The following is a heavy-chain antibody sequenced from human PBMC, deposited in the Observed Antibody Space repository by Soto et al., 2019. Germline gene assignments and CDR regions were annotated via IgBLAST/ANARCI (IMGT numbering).Heavy chain of an antibody. J-gene: IGHJ4*02. Sequence: EVQLLESGGGLVQPGGSLRLSCAASGFTFSNYAMSWVRQAPGKGLEWVSGISGSGGSTYYADSVKGRFTISRDNSKNTLYLQMNSLRAEDTAVYYCAKDALGATSPNYFDYWGQGTLVTVSS. CDR3: AKDALGATSPNYFDY. V-gene: IGHV3-23*01. CDR2: ISGSGGST. D-gene: IGHD1-26*01. CDR1: GFTFSNYA.